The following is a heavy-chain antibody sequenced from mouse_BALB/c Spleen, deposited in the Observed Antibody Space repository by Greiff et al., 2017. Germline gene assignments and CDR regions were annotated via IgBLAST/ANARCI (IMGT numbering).Heavy chain of an antibody. V-gene: IGHV5-6*01. D-gene: IGHD1-1*01. J-gene: IGHJ3*01. CDR1: GFTFSSYG. CDR2: ISSGGSYT. Sequence: EVQLVESGGDLVKPGGSLKLSCAASGFTFSSYGMSWVRQTPDKRLEWVATISSGGSYTYYPDSVKGRFTISRDNAKNTLYLQMSSLKSEDTAMYYCARYYYGSKAFAYWGQGTLVTVSA. CDR3: ARYYYGSKAFAY.